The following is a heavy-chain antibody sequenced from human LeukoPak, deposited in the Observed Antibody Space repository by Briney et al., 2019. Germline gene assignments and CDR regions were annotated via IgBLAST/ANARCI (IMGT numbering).Heavy chain of an antibody. D-gene: IGHD3-3*01. CDR3: ASYYDFWSGYYTYYFDY. J-gene: IGHJ4*02. Sequence: GGSLRLSCAASGFTVSSNYMSWVRQAPGKGLEWVSIIYSGGSTFYADSVKGRFTISRDNAKNSLYLQMNSLRAEDTAVYYCASYYDFWSGYYTYYFDYWGQGTLVTVSS. CDR1: GFTVSSNY. V-gene: IGHV3-53*01. CDR2: IYSGGST.